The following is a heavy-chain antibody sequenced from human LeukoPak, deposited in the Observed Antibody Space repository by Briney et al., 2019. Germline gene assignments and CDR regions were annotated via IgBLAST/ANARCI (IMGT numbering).Heavy chain of an antibody. J-gene: IGHJ4*02. CDR1: GFTFSSYG. V-gene: IGHV3-23*01. Sequence: ARRSLRRSWAASGFTFSSYGMNWIRQAPGEGLEWVSFISRSGDSTYYADSVKGRFTISRDSSKNTLYLQMNSLRAEDTAVYYCARRGAPGAANYFDYWGQGTLVTVSS. CDR2: ISRSGDST. CDR3: ARRGAPGAANYFDY. D-gene: IGHD2-2*01.